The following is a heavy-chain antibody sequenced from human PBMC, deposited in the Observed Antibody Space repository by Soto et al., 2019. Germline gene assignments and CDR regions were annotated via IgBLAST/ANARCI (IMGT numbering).Heavy chain of an antibody. CDR2: ISYNGSNK. Sequence: QVQLVESGGGVVQPGRSLRLSCAASGFTFSSYGMHWVCQAPGKGLERVAVISYNGSNKYYPDSVKGRFTISRDNSKNTLYLQMNSLRAEATAVYYCAKDIVVLPAAYHYFDYWGQGTPITVSS. CDR3: AKDIVVLPAAYHYFDY. V-gene: IGHV3-30*18. D-gene: IGHD2-2*01. J-gene: IGHJ4*02. CDR1: GFTFSSYG.